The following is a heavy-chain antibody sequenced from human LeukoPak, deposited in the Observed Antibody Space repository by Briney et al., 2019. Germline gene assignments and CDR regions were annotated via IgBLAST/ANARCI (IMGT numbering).Heavy chain of an antibody. V-gene: IGHV3-74*01. CDR2: INSDGSST. CDR1: GFTFSSYW. J-gene: IGHJ4*02. Sequence: GGSLRLSCAASGFTFSSYWMHWVRQAPGKGLVWVSRINSDGSSTNYADSVKGRFTISRDNAKNTLYLQMNSLRAEDTAVYYCARGEAGRDFDYWGQGTLVTVSS. CDR3: ARGEAGRDFDY. D-gene: IGHD1-26*01.